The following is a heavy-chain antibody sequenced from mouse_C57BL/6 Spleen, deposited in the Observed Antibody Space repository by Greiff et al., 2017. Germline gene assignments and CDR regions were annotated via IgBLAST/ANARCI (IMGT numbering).Heavy chain of an antibody. CDR2: VNPNNGGT. D-gene: IGHD1-1*01. V-gene: IGHV1-18*01. J-gene: IGHJ3*01. CDR1: GYTFTDYN. CDR3: ARDYYGSSPFAY. Sequence: VQLQQSGPELVKPGASVKIPCKASGYTFTDYNMDWVKQSHGKSLEWIGDVNPNNGGTIYNQKFKGKATLTVDKSSSTAYMELRSLTSEDTAVYYCARDYYGSSPFAYWGQGTLVTVSA.